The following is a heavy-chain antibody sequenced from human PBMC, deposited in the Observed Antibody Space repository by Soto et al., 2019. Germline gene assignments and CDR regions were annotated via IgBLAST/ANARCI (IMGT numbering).Heavy chain of an antibody. V-gene: IGHV3-21*01. CDR3: ARSITMWGMDV. CDR1: EFIFESYT. D-gene: IGHD3-3*01. J-gene: IGHJ6*02. Sequence: GGSLRLSCAASEFIFESYTMNWVRQAPGKGLEWVASISSSGSYISYADSLKGRFTISRDNPRKSLFLQMGTLRVEDTAVYFCARSITMWGMDVWGQGTTVTVSS. CDR2: ISSSGSYI.